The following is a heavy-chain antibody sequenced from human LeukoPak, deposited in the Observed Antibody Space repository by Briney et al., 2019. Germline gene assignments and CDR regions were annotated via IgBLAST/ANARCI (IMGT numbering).Heavy chain of an antibody. J-gene: IGHJ4*02. V-gene: IGHV3-7*01. CDR1: GFTFSSYW. CDR2: IKQDGSEK. CDR3: ARSRWLDAFDY. D-gene: IGHD6-19*01. Sequence: GGSLRLSCAASGFTFSSYWMSWVRQAPGKGLEWVANIKQDGSEKYYVDSVKGRFTISRDNAKNTLYLQMNSLRADDTAVYYCARSRWLDAFDYWGQGTLVTVSS.